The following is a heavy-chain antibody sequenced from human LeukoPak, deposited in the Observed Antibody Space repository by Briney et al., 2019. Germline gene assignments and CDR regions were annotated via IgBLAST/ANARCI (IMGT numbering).Heavy chain of an antibody. CDR2: ISWNSGSI. D-gene: IGHD3-9*01. Sequence: GGSLRLSCAASGFTFDDYAVHWVRQAPGKGLEWVSGISWNSGSIGYADSVKGRFTISRDNAKNSLYLQMNSLRAEDTALYYCAKDIYGYDILTGYFDYWGQGTLVTVSS. J-gene: IGHJ4*02. CDR3: AKDIYGYDILTGYFDY. V-gene: IGHV3-9*01. CDR1: GFTFDDYA.